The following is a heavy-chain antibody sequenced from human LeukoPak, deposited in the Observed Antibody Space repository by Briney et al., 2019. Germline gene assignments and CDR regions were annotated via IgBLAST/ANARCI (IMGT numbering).Heavy chain of an antibody. J-gene: IGHJ6*03. CDR1: GFTFGDYA. V-gene: IGHV3-49*03. Sequence: GGSLRLSCTASGFTFGDYAMSWFRQAPGKGLEWVGFIRSKAYGGTTEYAASVKGTFTISRDDSKSIAYLQMNSLKTEDTAVYYCTRGIAARPKGYYYYYMDVWGKGTTVTVSS. CDR3: TRGIAARPKGYYYYYMDV. D-gene: IGHD6-6*01. CDR2: IRSKAYGGTT.